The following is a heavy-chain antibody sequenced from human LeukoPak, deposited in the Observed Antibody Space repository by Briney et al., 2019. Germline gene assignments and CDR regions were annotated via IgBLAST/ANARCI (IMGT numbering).Heavy chain of an antibody. CDR2: IYYSGST. CDR1: GGSFSGYY. CDR3: ARHVEEFDP. Sequence: PSETLSPTCAVYGGSFSGYYWSWIRQPPGKGLEWIGSIYYSGSTYYNPSLKSRVTISVDTSKNQFSLKLSSVTAADTAVYYCARHVEEFDPWGQGTLVTVSS. D-gene: IGHD5-24*01. V-gene: IGHV4-34*01. J-gene: IGHJ5*02.